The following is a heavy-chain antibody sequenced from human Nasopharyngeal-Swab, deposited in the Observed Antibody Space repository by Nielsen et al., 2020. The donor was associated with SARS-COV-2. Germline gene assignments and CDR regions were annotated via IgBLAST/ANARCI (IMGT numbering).Heavy chain of an antibody. CDR1: GCSISSGDYY. J-gene: IGHJ4*02. CDR3: ARGGYSSGWVIY. V-gene: IGHV4-38-2*02. Sequence: SETLSLTCTVSGCSISSGDYYWSWIRQPPGKGLEWIGSIYHSGSTYYNPSIKSRVTISVDTSKNQFSLKLSSVTAADTAVYYCARGGYSSGWVIYWGQGTLVTVSS. D-gene: IGHD6-19*01. CDR2: IYHSGST.